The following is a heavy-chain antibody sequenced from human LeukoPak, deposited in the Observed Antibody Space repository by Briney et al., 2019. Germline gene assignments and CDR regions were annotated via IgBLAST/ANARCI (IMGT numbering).Heavy chain of an antibody. Sequence: SETLSLTCTVSGGSISSSSYYWGWIRQPPGKGLEWIGSIHYSGSTNYNPSLKSRVTISVDTSKNQFSLKLSSVTAADTAVYYCARGYCSGGSCYSYYYYNYIDVWGKGTTVTVSS. J-gene: IGHJ6*03. CDR2: IHYSGST. V-gene: IGHV4-39*07. CDR3: ARGYCSGGSCYSYYYYNYIDV. D-gene: IGHD2-15*01. CDR1: GGSISSSSYY.